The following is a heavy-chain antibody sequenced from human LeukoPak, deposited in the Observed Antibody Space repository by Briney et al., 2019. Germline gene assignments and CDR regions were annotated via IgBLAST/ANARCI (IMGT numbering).Heavy chain of an antibody. D-gene: IGHD2-21*02. CDR3: AEDMGNCGGDCYFSAFDY. CDR1: GGSISSSSYY. Sequence: SETLSLTCTVSGGSISSSSYYWGWIRQPPGKGLEWIGSIYYSGSTYYNPSLKSRVTISVDTSKNQFSLKLSSVTAADTAVYYCAEDMGNCGGDCYFSAFDYWGQGTLVTVSS. CDR2: IYYSGST. V-gene: IGHV4-39*07. J-gene: IGHJ4*02.